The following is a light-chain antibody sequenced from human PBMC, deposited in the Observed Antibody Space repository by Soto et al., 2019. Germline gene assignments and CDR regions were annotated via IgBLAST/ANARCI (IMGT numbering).Light chain of an antibody. Sequence: EIVLTQSPATLSVSPGDRVTLSCRASQSVDINLAWYQQRPGQAPRLLVYGASTKATDMPGRFSGRGSGTEFTLTINNLQSEDFAVYYCQQYRNWPRTFGQGTKADIK. CDR3: QQYRNWPRT. CDR1: QSVDIN. J-gene: IGKJ1*01. V-gene: IGKV3-15*01. CDR2: GAS.